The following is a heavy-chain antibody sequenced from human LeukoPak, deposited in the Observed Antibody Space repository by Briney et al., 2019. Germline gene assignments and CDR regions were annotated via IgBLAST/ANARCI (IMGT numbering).Heavy chain of an antibody. Sequence: GGSLRLSCAVSGFTFNTYWMTWVRQAPGKGLEWVANISQDGSDTYSVDSVRGRFTISRDNAKSSLSLEMNSLRVEDTAVYYCATSGYSGYGIDYWGQGTLVAVSS. V-gene: IGHV3-7*03. J-gene: IGHJ4*02. CDR1: GFTFNTYW. D-gene: IGHD5-12*01. CDR3: ATSGYSGYGIDY. CDR2: ISQDGSDT.